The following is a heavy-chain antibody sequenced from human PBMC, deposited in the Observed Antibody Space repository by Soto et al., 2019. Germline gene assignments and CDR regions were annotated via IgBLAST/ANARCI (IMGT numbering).Heavy chain of an antibody. Sequence: PSSTLSLTSTVCGAALSSGVFFYTWFRQPPGKGLEWLGYIYYSGGTNYNPSLKSRVTISLDKSKSQFSLRLISVTAADTAVYYCTREQSDDNYFDPWGHGTLVTVSS. CDR2: IYYSGGT. J-gene: IGHJ5*02. CDR3: TREQSDDNYFDP. V-gene: IGHV4-61*08. CDR1: GAALSSGVFF. D-gene: IGHD6-19*01.